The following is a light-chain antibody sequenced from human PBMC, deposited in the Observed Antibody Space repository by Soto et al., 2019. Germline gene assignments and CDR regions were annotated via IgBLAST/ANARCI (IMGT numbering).Light chain of an antibody. CDR3: CSYAGGASVV. Sequence: QSVLTQPASVSGSPGQWITISCTGTISDVGRYNLVSWYQQHPDKAPKLIIYEDIERPSGVSHRFSGSTSGNTASLTISGLQTEDEAKYFCCSYAGGASVVFGGGTKLTVL. CDR1: ISDVGRYNL. V-gene: IGLV2-23*01. CDR2: EDI. J-gene: IGLJ2*01.